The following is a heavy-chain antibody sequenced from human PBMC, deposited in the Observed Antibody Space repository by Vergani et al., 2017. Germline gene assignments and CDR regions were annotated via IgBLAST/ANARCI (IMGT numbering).Heavy chain of an antibody. Sequence: QITLKESGPTLVKPTQTLTLTCTFSGFSLSTSGVGVGWIRQPPGKALEWLALIYWDDDKRYSPSLKSRLTITKDTSKTQVVLTMTNMDPVDTATYYCALYDYGDYVDDWGQGTLVTVSS. J-gene: IGHJ4*02. CDR1: GFSLSTSGVG. V-gene: IGHV2-5*02. CDR2: IYWDDDK. D-gene: IGHD4-17*01. CDR3: ALYDYGDYVDD.